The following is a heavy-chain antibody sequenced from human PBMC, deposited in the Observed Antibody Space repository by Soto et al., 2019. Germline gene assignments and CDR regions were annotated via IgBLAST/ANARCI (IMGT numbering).Heavy chain of an antibody. CDR1: GFTFSSYE. CDR3: ARADYIAAAGSYYYYGMDV. D-gene: IGHD6-13*01. Sequence: GGSLRLSCAASGFTFSSYEMNWVRQAPGKGLEWVSYISSSGSTIYYADSVKGRFTISRDNAKNSLYLQMNSLRAEDTAVYYCARADYIAAAGSYYYYGMDVWGQGTTVTVSS. CDR2: ISSSGSTI. V-gene: IGHV3-48*03. J-gene: IGHJ6*02.